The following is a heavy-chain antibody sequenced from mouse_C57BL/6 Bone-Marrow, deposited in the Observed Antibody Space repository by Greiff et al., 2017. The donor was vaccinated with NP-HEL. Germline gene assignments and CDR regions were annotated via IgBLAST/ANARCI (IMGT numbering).Heavy chain of an antibody. V-gene: IGHV1-64*01. CDR3: ARWGYYYGSSYSWYFDV. D-gene: IGHD1-1*01. J-gene: IGHJ1*03. Sequence: QVHVKQSGAELVKPGASVKLSCKASGYTFTSYWMHWVKQRPGQGLEWIGMIHPNSGSTNYNEKFKSKATLTVDKSSSTAYMQLSSLTSEDSAVYYCARWGYYYGSSYSWYFDVWGTGTTVTVSS. CDR1: GYTFTSYW. CDR2: IHPNSGST.